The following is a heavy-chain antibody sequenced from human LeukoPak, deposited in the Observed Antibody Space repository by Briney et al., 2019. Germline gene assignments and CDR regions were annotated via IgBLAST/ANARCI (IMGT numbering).Heavy chain of an antibody. CDR3: LSGYMYGLP. Sequence: PGGSLRLSCSASGFTLSNFAIHWVRQAPGKGLEFVSDTSSNGGSTYYADSVKGRFTISGDNSKNTLYLQMSSLRAEDTALYYCLSGYMYGLPWGQGTLVTVSS. J-gene: IGHJ5*02. CDR1: GFTLSNFA. CDR2: TSSNGGST. D-gene: IGHD5-18*01. V-gene: IGHV3-64D*09.